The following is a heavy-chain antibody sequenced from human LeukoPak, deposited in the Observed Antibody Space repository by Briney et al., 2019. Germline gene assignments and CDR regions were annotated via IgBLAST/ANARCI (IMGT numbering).Heavy chain of an antibody. D-gene: IGHD4-23*01. Sequence: ASVKVSCKASGYTVTSYGISWVRQAPGQGLEWMGWISAYNGNTNYAQKLQGRVTMTTDTSTSTAYMELRSLRSDDTAVYYCARGHDYGGNSPPFDYWGQGTLVTVSS. V-gene: IGHV1-18*01. J-gene: IGHJ4*02. CDR2: ISAYNGNT. CDR3: ARGHDYGGNSPPFDY. CDR1: GYTVTSYG.